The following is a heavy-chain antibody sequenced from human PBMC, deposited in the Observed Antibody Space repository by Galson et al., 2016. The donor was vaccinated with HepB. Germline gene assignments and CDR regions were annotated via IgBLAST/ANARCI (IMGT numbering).Heavy chain of an antibody. Sequence: ETLSLTCGVSGASFSENYWSWIRQSPGKGLVWIGESNHRGSTNYNPSFKSRVTISVDTSKQQFSLKLTSATTADTAVYFCARVTVGRYGPQGTFDVWGQGTLVTVSS. J-gene: IGHJ3*01. D-gene: IGHD3-16*01. CDR1: GASFSENY. V-gene: IGHV4-34*01. CDR2: SNHRGST. CDR3: ARVTVGRYGPQGTFDV.